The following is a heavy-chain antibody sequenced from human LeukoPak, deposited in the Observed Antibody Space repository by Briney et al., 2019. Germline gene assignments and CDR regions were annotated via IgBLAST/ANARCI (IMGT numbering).Heavy chain of an antibody. CDR2: IMPNGETR. V-gene: IGHV3-64*01. CDR1: GFSFSNYV. Sequence: GGSLRLSCAASGFSFSNYVMHWVRQAPGKGLEYVSAIMPNGETRGYANSMKGRFTISRDNSKDTLYLQMGSLRAEDMAIYYCARDRDGGFAFDIWGQGTLVTVSS. D-gene: IGHD2-15*01. J-gene: IGHJ3*02. CDR3: ARDRDGGFAFDI.